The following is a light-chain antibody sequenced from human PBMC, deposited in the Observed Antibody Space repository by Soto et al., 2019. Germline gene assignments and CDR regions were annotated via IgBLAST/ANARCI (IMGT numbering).Light chain of an antibody. CDR2: DVS. CDR1: QSVTKY. V-gene: IGKV3-11*01. J-gene: IGKJ4*01. CDR3: HQRSNWPLT. Sequence: EVVLTQSPATLSLSPRERATLCCRASQSVTKYLAWYQQKPGQALRLLIYDVSKRATGIPARFSGSGSETDFTLTISSLEPGDFAVYYCHQRSNWPLTFGGGTKLEIK.